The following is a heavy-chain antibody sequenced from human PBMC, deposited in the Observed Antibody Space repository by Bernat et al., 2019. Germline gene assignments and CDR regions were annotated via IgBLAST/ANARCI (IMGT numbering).Heavy chain of an antibody. CDR1: GFTFSSYG. Sequence: QVQLVESGGGVVQPGRSLRLSCAASGFTFSSYGMHWVRQAPDKGLEWVAVISYDGSNKYYADSVKGRFTISRDNSKNTLYLQMNSLRAEDTAVYYCAKEEGYWGQGTLVTVSS. V-gene: IGHV3-30*18. J-gene: IGHJ4*02. CDR2: ISYDGSNK. CDR3: AKEEGY.